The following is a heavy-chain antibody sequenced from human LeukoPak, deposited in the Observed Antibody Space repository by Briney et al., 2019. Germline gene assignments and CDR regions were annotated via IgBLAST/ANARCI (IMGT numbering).Heavy chain of an antibody. Sequence: SETLSLTCTVSGGSVTSSSYYWGWIRQPPGKGLEWIGNFYYTGNNYYNPSLKSRVTISVDTSMNQFSLKLSSVTAADTAVYYCARPRGYSYGQGEIVGIDLWGQGTLVIVSS. D-gene: IGHD5-18*01. V-gene: IGHV4-39*01. CDR2: FYYTGNN. CDR1: GGSVTSSSYY. J-gene: IGHJ5*02. CDR3: ARPRGYSYGQGEIVGIDL.